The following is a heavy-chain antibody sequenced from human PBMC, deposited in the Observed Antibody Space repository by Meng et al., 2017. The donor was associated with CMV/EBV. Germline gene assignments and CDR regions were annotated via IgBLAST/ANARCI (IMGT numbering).Heavy chain of an antibody. CDR2: IYYSGST. CDR3: ARDRVVTRYYYYGMDV. J-gene: IGHJ6*02. CDR1: GGSFSGYY. Sequence: GSLRLSCAVYGGSFSGYYWSWIRQPPGKGLEWIGYIYYSGSTNYNPSLKSRVTISVDTSKNQFSLKLSSVTAADTAVYYCARDRVVTRYYYYGMDVWGQGTTVTVSS. D-gene: IGHD4-23*01. V-gene: IGHV4-59*01.